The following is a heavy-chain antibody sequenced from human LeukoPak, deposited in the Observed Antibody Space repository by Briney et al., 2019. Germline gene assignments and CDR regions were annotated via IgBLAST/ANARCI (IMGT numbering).Heavy chain of an antibody. D-gene: IGHD2-15*01. J-gene: IGHJ4*02. V-gene: IGHV3-23*01. CDR3: AKFPRIVVVVAATRDDY. CDR2: ISGSGGST. Sequence: PGGSLRLSCAASGFTFSSYAMSWVRQAPGKGLEWVSAISGSGGSTYYADSVKGRFTISRDNSKNTLYLQMNSLRAEDTAVYHCAKFPRIVVVVAATRDDYWGQGTLVTVSS. CDR1: GFTFSSYA.